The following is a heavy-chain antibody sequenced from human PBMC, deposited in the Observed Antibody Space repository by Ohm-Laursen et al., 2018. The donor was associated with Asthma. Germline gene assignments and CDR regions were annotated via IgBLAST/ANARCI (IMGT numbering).Heavy chain of an antibody. CDR3: ARDVMEWYLPAFDF. Sequence: SLRLSCAATGFTFRSYAMHWVRRAPGKGLEWVAVGGSYYDGGLKYYADSVNGRFTVSRDDSKNTLYLQMNSLGPDDTAVYYCARDVMEWYLPAFDFWGQGTLVTVST. CDR1: GFTFRSYA. CDR2: GGSYYDGGLK. J-gene: IGHJ4*02. D-gene: IGHD3-3*01. V-gene: IGHV3-30-3*01.